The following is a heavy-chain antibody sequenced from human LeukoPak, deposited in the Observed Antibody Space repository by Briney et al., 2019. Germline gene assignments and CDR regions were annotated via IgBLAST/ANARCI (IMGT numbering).Heavy chain of an antibody. CDR2: IIPIFGTA. CDR1: GGTFSSYA. V-gene: IGHV1-69*13. Sequence: SVKVSCKASGGTFSSYAINWVRQAPGQGLEWMGGIIPIFGTANYAQKFQGRVTITADESTSTAYMELSSLRSEDTAVYYCARGEFERLGVVIIPAFDIWGQGTMVTVSS. D-gene: IGHD3-3*01. J-gene: IGHJ3*02. CDR3: ARGEFERLGVVIIPAFDI.